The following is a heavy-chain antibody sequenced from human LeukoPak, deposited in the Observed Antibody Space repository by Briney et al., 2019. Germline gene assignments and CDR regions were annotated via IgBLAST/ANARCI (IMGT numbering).Heavy chain of an antibody. V-gene: IGHV3-30*02. CDR3: ARGYCSGGSCYEGGNWFDP. CDR1: GFTFSSYG. D-gene: IGHD2-15*01. Sequence: PGGSLRLSCAASGFTFSSYGMHWVRQAPGKGLEWVAFIRYDGSNKYYADSVKGRFTISRDNSKNTLYLQMNSLRAEDTAVYYCARGYCSGGSCYEGGNWFDPWGQGTLVTVSS. CDR2: IRYDGSNK. J-gene: IGHJ5*02.